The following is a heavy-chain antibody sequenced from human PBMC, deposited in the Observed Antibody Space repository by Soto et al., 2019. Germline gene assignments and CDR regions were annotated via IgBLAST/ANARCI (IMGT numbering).Heavy chain of an antibody. V-gene: IGHV3-23*01. CDR2: ISGGGSNT. D-gene: IGHD6-19*01. Sequence: EVQLLESGGGLVQRGGSLRLSCAASGFPFSSYVMSWFRQAPGKGLEWVSGISGGGSNTFYADSVKGRFTISRDKSKNSLLVKMNRLGLEDTAVYYGAKDSYKYRSALRGRSFDSWGQGIVVTVSS. J-gene: IGHJ4*02. CDR1: GFPFSSYV. CDR3: AKDSYKYRSALRGRSFDS.